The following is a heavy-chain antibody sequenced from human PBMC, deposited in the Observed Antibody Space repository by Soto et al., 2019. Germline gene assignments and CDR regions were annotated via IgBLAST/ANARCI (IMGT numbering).Heavy chain of an antibody. J-gene: IGHJ4*02. CDR1: GFTLSDYY. V-gene: IGHV3-72*01. D-gene: IGHD1-1*01. CDR2: TRNRANRHTT. Sequence: GGSLRLSCAASGFTLSDYYMDWLRQAPGEGLEWVGRTRNRANRHTTEYAASVKGRFTISRDDSSNSLNLQINSLKTEDTAVYYCARGGNTNWRYFDYWGQGTLVTVSS. CDR3: ARGGNTNWRYFDY.